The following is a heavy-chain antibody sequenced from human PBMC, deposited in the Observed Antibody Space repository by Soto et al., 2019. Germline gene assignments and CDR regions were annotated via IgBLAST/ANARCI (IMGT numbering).Heavy chain of an antibody. CDR1: GFTFNRYG. CDR2: ISFDGTAK. Sequence: VGSLRLSCVASGFTFNRYGMHWVRQAPGKGLEWVAEISFDGTAKYYAESVKGRFTVSRDNGNNTLHLEMNSLGAKDTAVYFCATGRSTRFDPWGQGTLVTVSS. V-gene: IGHV3-30*03. CDR3: ATGRSTRFDP. J-gene: IGHJ5*02. D-gene: IGHD1-1*01.